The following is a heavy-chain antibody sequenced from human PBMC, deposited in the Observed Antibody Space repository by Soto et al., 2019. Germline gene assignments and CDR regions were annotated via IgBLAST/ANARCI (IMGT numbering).Heavy chain of an antibody. CDR3: ANLHTQQLVPY. CDR2: ISGSGGST. D-gene: IGHD6-13*01. J-gene: IGHJ4*02. Sequence: GGSLRLSCAASGFTFSSYAMSWVRQAPGKGLEWVSAISGSGGSTYYADSVKGRFTISRDNSKNTLYLQMNSLRAEDTAVYYCANLHTQQLVPYWGQGTLVTVSS. CDR1: GFTFSSYA. V-gene: IGHV3-23*01.